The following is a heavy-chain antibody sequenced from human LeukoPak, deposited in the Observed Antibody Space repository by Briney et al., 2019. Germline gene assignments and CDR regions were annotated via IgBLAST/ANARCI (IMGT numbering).Heavy chain of an antibody. V-gene: IGHV3-48*03. CDR2: ISSSGSTI. J-gene: IGHJ4*02. D-gene: IGHD6-13*01. CDR3: ARGYSSQFDY. CDR1: GLTFSSYE. Sequence: GGSLRLSCAASGLTFSSYEMNWVRQAPGKGLEWVSYISSSGSTIYYADSVKGRFTLSRDNAKNSLYLQMNSLRAEDTAVYYCARGYSSQFDYWGQGTLSPSPQ.